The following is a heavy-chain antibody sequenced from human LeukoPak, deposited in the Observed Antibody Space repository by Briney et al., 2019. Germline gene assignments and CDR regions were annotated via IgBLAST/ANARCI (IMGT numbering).Heavy chain of an antibody. V-gene: IGHV2-5*01. Sequence: ESGPTLVNPTETLTLTCTFSGFSLKNDEVGVGWIRQSPGKALEWLAVIYWNDEDRYRPSLKSRFAITKDTSKNQVVLTMTNMDPVDKATYYCVYSRRHGYSRGGTHDYWGQGILVTVSS. CDR2: IYWNDED. CDR3: VYSRRHGYSRGGTHDY. J-gene: IGHJ4*02. D-gene: IGHD5-18*01. CDR1: GFSLKNDEVG.